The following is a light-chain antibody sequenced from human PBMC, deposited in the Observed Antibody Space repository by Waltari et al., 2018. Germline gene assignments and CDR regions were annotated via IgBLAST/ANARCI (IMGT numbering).Light chain of an antibody. J-gene: IGKJ4*01. CDR1: QVISSH. V-gene: IGKV1-9*01. Sequence: DIQLTQSPSFLSASVGVRVTITCRASQVISSHLAWYQQEPGKAPKLLIYAASTLQTGVSSRFSGSGSGTEFTLRISSLQPEDFGSYYCQQLHAYPLSFGGGTKVEIK. CDR2: AAS. CDR3: QQLHAYPLS.